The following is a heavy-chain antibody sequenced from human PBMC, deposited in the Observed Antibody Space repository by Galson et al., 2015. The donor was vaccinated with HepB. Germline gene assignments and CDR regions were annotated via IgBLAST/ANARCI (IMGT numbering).Heavy chain of an antibody. V-gene: IGHV1-3*01. CDR3: ARTAGYSSGWYRGGMDV. Sequence: SVKVSCKASGYTFTSYAMHWVRQAPGQRLEWMGWINAGNGNTKYSQKFQGRVTITRDTSASTAYMELSSLRSEDTAVYYCARTAGYSSGWYRGGMDVWGQGTTVTVSS. CDR2: INAGNGNT. J-gene: IGHJ6*02. CDR1: GYTFTSYA. D-gene: IGHD6-19*01.